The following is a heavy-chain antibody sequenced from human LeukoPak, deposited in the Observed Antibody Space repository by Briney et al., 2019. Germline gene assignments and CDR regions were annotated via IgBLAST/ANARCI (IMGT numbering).Heavy chain of an antibody. CDR2: INHSGST. CDR1: GGSFSGYY. D-gene: IGHD6-19*01. Sequence: SETLSLTCAVYGGSFSGYYWSWIRQPPGKGLEWIGEINHSGSTNYNPSLKSRVTISVDTSKNQFSLKLSSVTAADTAVYYCARRAVAGPFDYWGQGTLVTVSS. V-gene: IGHV4-34*01. CDR3: ARRAVAGPFDY. J-gene: IGHJ4*02.